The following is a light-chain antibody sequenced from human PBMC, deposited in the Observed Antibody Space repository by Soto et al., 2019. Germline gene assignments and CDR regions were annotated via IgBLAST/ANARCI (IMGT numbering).Light chain of an antibody. J-gene: IGKJ5*01. CDR2: DAS. CDR3: QQSYSTPIT. Sequence: DIQMTQSPSTLSASVGDRVSINCRASQSVDRYLAWYQQKPGKAPHLLIYDASSLESGVPSRFSGSGSGTDFTLTISSLQPEDFATYYCQQSYSTPITFGQGTRLEIK. V-gene: IGKV1-39*01. CDR1: QSVDRY.